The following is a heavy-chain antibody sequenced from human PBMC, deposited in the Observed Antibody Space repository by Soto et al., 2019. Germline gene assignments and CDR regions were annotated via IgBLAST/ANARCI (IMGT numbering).Heavy chain of an antibody. V-gene: IGHV3-43*01. CDR2: ISWDGGSP. CDR1: GFTFDDYT. D-gene: IGHD2-2*02. CDR3: AKGDGASYCSTTSCYIDY. J-gene: IGHJ4*02. Sequence: GGSLRLSCAASGFTFDDYTMHWVRQAPGKGLEWVSLISWDGGSPYYADSVKGRFTISRDNSKNSLYLQMNSLRTEDTALYYCAKGDGASYCSTTSCYIDYWGQGTLVTVSS.